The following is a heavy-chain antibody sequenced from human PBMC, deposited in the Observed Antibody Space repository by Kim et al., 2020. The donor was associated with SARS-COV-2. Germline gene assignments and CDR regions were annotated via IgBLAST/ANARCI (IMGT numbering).Heavy chain of an antibody. Sequence: GGSLRLSCAASGFTFSSYGMHWVRQAPGKGLEWVAVIWYDGSNKYYADSVKGRFTISRDNSKNTLYLQMNSLRAEDTAVYYCARDPPMVALDYWGQGTLVTVSS. CDR1: GFTFSSYG. CDR3: ARDPPMVALDY. CDR2: IWYDGSNK. J-gene: IGHJ4*02. D-gene: IGHD2-15*01. V-gene: IGHV3-33*01.